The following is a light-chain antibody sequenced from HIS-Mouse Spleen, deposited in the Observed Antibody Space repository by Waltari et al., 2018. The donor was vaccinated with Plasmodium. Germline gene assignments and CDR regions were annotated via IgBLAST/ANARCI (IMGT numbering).Light chain of an antibody. Sequence: DIQMTQSPSSLSASVGDRVTITCRASQSISSKLNWYQQKPGKTPKHLIYEASSLQSGVPSRFSGSGSGTDFTLTISSLQPEDFATYYCQQSYSTPWTFGQGTKVEIK. J-gene: IGKJ1*01. V-gene: IGKV1-39*01. CDR3: QQSYSTPWT. CDR2: EAS. CDR1: QSISSK.